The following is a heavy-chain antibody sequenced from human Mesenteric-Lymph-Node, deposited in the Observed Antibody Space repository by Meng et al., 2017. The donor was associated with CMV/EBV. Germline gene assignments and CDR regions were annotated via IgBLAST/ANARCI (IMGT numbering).Heavy chain of an antibody. CDR1: GGSFSGYS. CDR2: INHSGST. CDR3: ARHQRWLKSEGGFNY. V-gene: IGHV4-34*01. Sequence: QAQRQQCGAGLLKPSEPLSLAYAVYGGSFSGYSWSWSRQPPGKGLEWIGEINHSGSTNYNPSLKSRVTISVDTSKNQFSLKLSSVTAADTAVYYCARHQRWLKSEGGFNYWGQGTLVTVSS. J-gene: IGHJ4*02. D-gene: IGHD4-23*01.